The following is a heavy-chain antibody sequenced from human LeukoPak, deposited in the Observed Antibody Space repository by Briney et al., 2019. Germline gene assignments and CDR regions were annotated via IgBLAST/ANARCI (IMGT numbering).Heavy chain of an antibody. CDR1: GGTFSSYA. CDR2: IIPIFGTA. CDR3: ARGKALYGSGSPPDC. V-gene: IGHV1-69*13. Sequence: SVKVSCKASGGTFSSYAISWVRQAPGEGLEWMGVIIPIFGTANYAQKFQGRVTITADESTSTAYMELSSLRSEDTAVYYCARGKALYGSGSPPDCWGQGTLVTVSS. D-gene: IGHD3-10*01. J-gene: IGHJ4*02.